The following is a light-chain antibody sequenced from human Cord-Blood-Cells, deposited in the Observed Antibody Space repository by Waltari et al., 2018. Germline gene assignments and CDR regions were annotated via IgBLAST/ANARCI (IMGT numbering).Light chain of an antibody. V-gene: IGKV1-39*01. CDR3: QQSYSTT. CDR2: AAS. Sequence: DIQMPQSPSSLSASVGARVTITCRASQSISSYLNWYQQKPGKAPKLLIYAASSLQSGVPSRFSGSGSGTDFTLTISSLQPEEFATYYCQQSYSTTFGQGTKLEIK. J-gene: IGKJ2*01. CDR1: QSISSY.